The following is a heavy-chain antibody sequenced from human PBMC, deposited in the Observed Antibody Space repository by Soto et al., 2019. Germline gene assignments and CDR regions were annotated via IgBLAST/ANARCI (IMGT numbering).Heavy chain of an antibody. CDR2: THDSGST. CDR1: CASISSYY. CDR3: ARHSYCSTISWLDP. D-gene: IGHD2-2*01. V-gene: IGHV4-59*08. J-gene: IGHJ5*02. Sequence: SETLSLTCTVSCASISSYYCSWIRQSPGKGLEWIGYTHDSGSTNYNPSLKSRVTMSVDTSKNQFSLKLSSVTAADTAVYYCARHSYCSTISWLDPWGQGILVTVPS.